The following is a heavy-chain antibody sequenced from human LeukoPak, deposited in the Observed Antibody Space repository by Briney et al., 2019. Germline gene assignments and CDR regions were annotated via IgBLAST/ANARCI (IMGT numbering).Heavy chain of an antibody. Sequence: ASVKVSCKASGYTFTSYGISWVRQAPGQGLEWMGWISAYNGNTNYAQKLQGRVTVTTDTSTSTAYMELRSLRSDDTAVYYCARDLRRYCSGGSCYGFDYWGQGTLVTVSS. V-gene: IGHV1-18*01. CDR2: ISAYNGNT. CDR1: GYTFTSYG. D-gene: IGHD2-15*01. J-gene: IGHJ4*02. CDR3: ARDLRRYCSGGSCYGFDY.